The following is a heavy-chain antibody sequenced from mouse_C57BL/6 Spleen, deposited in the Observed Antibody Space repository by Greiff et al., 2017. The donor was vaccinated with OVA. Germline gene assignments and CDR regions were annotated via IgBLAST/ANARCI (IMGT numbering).Heavy chain of an antibody. CDR3: AREGDYYAMDY. CDR1: GYSITSGYY. J-gene: IGHJ4*01. Sequence: EVKVEESGPGLVKPSQSLSLTCSVTGYSITSGYYWNWILQFPGNKLEWMGYISYDGSNNYNPSLKNRISITRDTSKNQFFLKLNSVTTEDTATYYCAREGDYYAMDYWGQGTSVTVSS. V-gene: IGHV3-6*01. CDR2: ISYDGSN.